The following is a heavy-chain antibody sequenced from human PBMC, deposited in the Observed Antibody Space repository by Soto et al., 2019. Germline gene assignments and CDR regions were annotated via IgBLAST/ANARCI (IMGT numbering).Heavy chain of an antibody. J-gene: IGHJ4*02. CDR3: ARDFRHFPY. D-gene: IGHD3-3*01. CDR1: GGTFSGYF. CDR2: IEHNGNN. Sequence: PSETLSLTCAVYGGTFSGYFWTWVRQPPGKGLEWIGEIEHNGNNNINPSLKSRVIMSVDTSKNQISLTLTSVTAADTAVYYCARDFRHFPYWGQGTLVTVSS. V-gene: IGHV4-34*08.